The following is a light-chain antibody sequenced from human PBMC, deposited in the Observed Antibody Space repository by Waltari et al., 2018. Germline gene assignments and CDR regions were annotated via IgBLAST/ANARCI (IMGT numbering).Light chain of an antibody. Sequence: DIQMTQSPSSLSASVGDRITITCRASPSISIYLNWYQQKPGQAPKLLIYSASSLQSGVPSRFSGSGSGTDFTLTISSLQPEDFATYYCQQSQTLPYTFGQGAKLEIK. CDR2: SAS. J-gene: IGKJ2*01. CDR3: QQSQTLPYT. V-gene: IGKV1-39*01. CDR1: PSISIY.